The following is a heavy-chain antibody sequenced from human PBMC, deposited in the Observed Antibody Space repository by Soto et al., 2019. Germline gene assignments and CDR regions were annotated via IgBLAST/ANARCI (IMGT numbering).Heavy chain of an antibody. CDR3: ARSVAARRAFDI. D-gene: IGHD6-13*01. J-gene: IGHJ3*02. Sequence: ASVKVSCKASGGTFSSYAISWVRQAPGQGLEWMGGIIPIFGTANYAQKFQGRVTITADESTSTAYMELSSLRSEDTAVYYCARSVAARRAFDIWGQGTMVTVSS. CDR1: GGTFSSYA. V-gene: IGHV1-69*13. CDR2: IIPIFGTA.